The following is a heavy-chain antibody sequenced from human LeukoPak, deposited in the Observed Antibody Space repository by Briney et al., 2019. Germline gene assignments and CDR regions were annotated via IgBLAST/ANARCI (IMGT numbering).Heavy chain of an antibody. V-gene: IGHV3-23*01. D-gene: IGHD6-13*01. J-gene: IGHJ4*02. CDR3: AKPPPDSSSWLFDY. Sequence: PGGSLRLSCAASGFTFSTYAMSWVRQAPGKGLEWVSTISGNGGTTYYADSVKGRFTISRDNSKNTLYLQMNSPRVEDTAVYYCAKPPPDSSSWLFDYWGQGTLVTVSS. CDR2: ISGNGGTT. CDR1: GFTFSTYA.